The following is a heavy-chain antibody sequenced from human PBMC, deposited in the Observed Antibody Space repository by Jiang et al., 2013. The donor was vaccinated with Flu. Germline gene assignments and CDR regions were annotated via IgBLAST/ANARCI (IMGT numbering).Heavy chain of an antibody. CDR3: ARDASGFDSGWFDP. Sequence: GPGLVKPSQTLSLTCTVSGGSISDGFYFWSWTRQHPGKGLEWIGYIYYTGTTYYNPSLKSRITMSVDKSKNQFSLRLKSVTAADTAVYFCARDASGFDSGWFDPWGPGIQVSVSS. D-gene: IGHD5-12*01. V-gene: IGHV4-31*03. CDR2: IYYTGTT. J-gene: IGHJ5*02. CDR1: GGSISDGFYF.